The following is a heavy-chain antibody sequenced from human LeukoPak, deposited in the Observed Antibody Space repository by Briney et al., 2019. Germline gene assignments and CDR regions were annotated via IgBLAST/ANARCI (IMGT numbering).Heavy chain of an antibody. D-gene: IGHD6-19*01. CDR3: ARAPVVAVAGHFDY. Sequence: PSETLSLTCTVSGGSISSYYWSWIRQPPGKGLEWIGSIYHSGSTYYNPSLKSRVTISVDTSKNQFSLKLSSVTAADTAVYYCARAPVVAVAGHFDYWGQGTLVTVSS. V-gene: IGHV4-38-2*02. CDR1: GGSISSYY. CDR2: IYHSGST. J-gene: IGHJ4*02.